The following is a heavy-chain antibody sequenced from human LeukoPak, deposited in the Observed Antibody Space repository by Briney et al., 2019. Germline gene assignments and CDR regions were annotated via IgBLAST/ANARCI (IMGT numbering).Heavy chain of an antibody. J-gene: IGHJ3*02. D-gene: IGHD2-2*01. CDR1: GYTLTELS. V-gene: IGHV1-24*01. CDR2: FDPEDGET. CDR3: ATGDYCSNTSCYAFDI. Sequence: ASVKVSWKVSGYTLTELSMHWVRQAPGKGLEWMGGFDPEDGETIYAQKFQGRVTMTEDTSTDTAYMELSSLRSEDTAVYYCATGDYCSNTSCYAFDIWGQGTMVTVSS.